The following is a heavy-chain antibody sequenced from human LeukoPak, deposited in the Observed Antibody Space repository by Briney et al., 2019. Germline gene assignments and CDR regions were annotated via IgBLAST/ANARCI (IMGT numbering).Heavy chain of an antibody. J-gene: IGHJ5*02. CDR1: GFTFDDYA. D-gene: IGHD6-13*01. CDR2: IKQDGSEK. V-gene: IGHV3-7*01. Sequence: GGSLRLSCAASGFTFDDYAMHWVRQAPGKGLEWVANIKQDGSEKYYVDSVKGRFTISRDNAKNSLYLQMNSLRAEDTAVYYCAREVNRAAAGNQWFDPWGQGTLVTVSS. CDR3: AREVNRAAAGNQWFDP.